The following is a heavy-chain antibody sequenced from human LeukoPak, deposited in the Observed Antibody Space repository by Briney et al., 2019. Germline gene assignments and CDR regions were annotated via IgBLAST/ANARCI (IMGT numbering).Heavy chain of an antibody. Sequence: SQTLSLTCTVSGSSISSGSYYWSWIRQPAGKGLEWIGRIYTSGSTNYNPSLKSRVTISVDTSKNQFSLKLSSVTAADTAVYYCAREGYYYDSSGYYYAFDYWGQGTLVTVSS. D-gene: IGHD3-22*01. CDR2: IYTSGST. J-gene: IGHJ4*02. CDR1: GSSISSGSYY. CDR3: AREGYYYDSSGYYYAFDY. V-gene: IGHV4-61*02.